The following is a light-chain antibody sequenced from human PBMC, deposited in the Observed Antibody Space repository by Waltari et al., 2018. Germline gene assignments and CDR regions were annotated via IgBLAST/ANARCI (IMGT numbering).Light chain of an antibody. V-gene: IGKV4-1*01. CDR2: WVV. J-gene: IGKJ2*01. Sequence: DIVMTQSPDSLAVSLGERATINCNASQSVFCGSGNKVYLTWFQQNPGQPPRAVIYWVVTREKGVPDRFSGSGSGTDFTLTINSLQAEDVAVYYCQQYCTSPPTFGQGTQVEIK. CDR1: QSVFCGSGNKVY. CDR3: QQYCTSPPT.